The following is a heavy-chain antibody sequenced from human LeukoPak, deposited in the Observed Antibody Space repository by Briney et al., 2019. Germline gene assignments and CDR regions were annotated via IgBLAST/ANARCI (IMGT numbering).Heavy chain of an antibody. J-gene: IGHJ4*02. Sequence: PGRSLRLSCAASGFSFNTYGAHWIRQAPGKRLDWVAAISYDGKNKYYADSVKGRFTISRDNSKNTLYLQMNSLRAEDTAVYYCASAAGPFDNWGQGTLVTVSS. CDR1: GFSFNTYG. CDR2: ISYDGKNK. CDR3: ASAAGPFDN. D-gene: IGHD6-13*01. V-gene: IGHV3-30*03.